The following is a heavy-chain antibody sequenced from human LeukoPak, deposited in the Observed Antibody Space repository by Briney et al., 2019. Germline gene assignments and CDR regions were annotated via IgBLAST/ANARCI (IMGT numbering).Heavy chain of an antibody. J-gene: IGHJ6*03. CDR1: GGSISSGSYY. CDR2: IYTSGST. CDR3: ARDQMLVIAAANFFDYYYMDV. D-gene: IGHD6-13*01. V-gene: IGHV4-61*02. Sequence: SQTLSLTCTVSGGSISSGSYYWSWIRQPAGKGLEWIGRIYTSGSTNYNPSRKSRVTISVDTSKNQFSLKLSSVTAADTAVYYCARDQMLVIAAANFFDYYYMDVWGKGTTVTVSS.